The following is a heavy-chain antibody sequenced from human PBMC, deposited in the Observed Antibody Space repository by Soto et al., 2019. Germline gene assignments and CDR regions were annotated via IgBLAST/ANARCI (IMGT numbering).Heavy chain of an antibody. D-gene: IGHD6-25*01. CDR3: ARDLGSTNYYFDY. V-gene: IGHV3-33*01. CDR2: IWYDGSKK. CDR1: GFTFSSSG. Sequence: QVQLVESGGGVVQPGRSLRVSCVTSGFTFSSSGMHWVRQAPGKGQEWVALIWYDGSKKYYADFVKGRFTISRDDSKNTLYLQMNSLRAEDTAVYYCARDLGSTNYYFDYWGLGTLVIVSS. J-gene: IGHJ4*02.